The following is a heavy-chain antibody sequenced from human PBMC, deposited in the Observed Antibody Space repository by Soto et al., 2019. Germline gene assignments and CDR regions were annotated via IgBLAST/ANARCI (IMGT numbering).Heavy chain of an antibody. CDR2: IWYDGSNK. D-gene: IGHD3-3*01. V-gene: IGHV3-33*01. J-gene: IGHJ4*02. CDR1: GFTFSSYG. Sequence: GGSLRLSCAASGFTFSSYGMHWVRQAPGKGLEWVAVIWYDGSNKYYADSVKGRFTISRDNSKNTLYLQMNSLRAEDTAVYYCATDMYCIRSSYYGDFDYWGQGTLVTVSS. CDR3: ATDMYCIRSSYYGDFDY.